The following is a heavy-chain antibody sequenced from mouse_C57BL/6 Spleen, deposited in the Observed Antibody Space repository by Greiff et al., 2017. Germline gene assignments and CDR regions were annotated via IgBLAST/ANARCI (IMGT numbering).Heavy chain of an antibody. CDR3: ARTGLRRRDWYFDV. CDR2: IYPNNGGT. D-gene: IGHD2-4*01. V-gene: IGHV1-18*01. J-gene: IGHJ1*03. CDR1: GYTFTDYN. Sequence: VQLKQSGPELVKPGASVKIPCKASGYTFTDYNMDWVKQSHGKSLEWIGDIYPNNGGTIYNQKFKGKATLTVDKSSSTAYMELRSLTSEDTAVYYWARTGLRRRDWYFDVWGTGTTVTVSS.